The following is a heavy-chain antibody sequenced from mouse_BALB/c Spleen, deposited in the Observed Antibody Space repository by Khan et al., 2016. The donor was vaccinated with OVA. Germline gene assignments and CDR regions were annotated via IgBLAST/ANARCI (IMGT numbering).Heavy chain of an antibody. Sequence: VQLKQSGPELVKPGASVKLSCKASGYSFTGYFMNWVMQSHGKSLEWIGRINPHIGETFYNQKFKGKATLTVDESSSTAHMELRSLASEDSAVYYCARIYGSDFDYWGQGTTLTVSS. V-gene: IGHV1-20*02. CDR2: INPHIGET. J-gene: IGHJ2*01. D-gene: IGHD1-1*01. CDR3: ARIYGSDFDY. CDR1: GYSFTGYF.